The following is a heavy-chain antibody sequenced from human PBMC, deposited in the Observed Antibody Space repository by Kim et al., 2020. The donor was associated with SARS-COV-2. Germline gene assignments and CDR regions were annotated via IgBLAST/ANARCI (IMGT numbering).Heavy chain of an antibody. J-gene: IGHJ4*01. Sequence: SETLSLTCTVSGGSISSSSYYWGWIRQPPGKGLEWIGSIYYSGSTYYNPSLKSRVTISVDTSKNQFSLKLSSVTAADTAVYYCARQGADNWKYWYYLDD. CDR1: GGSISSSSYY. D-gene: IGHD1-7*01. CDR3: ARQGADNWKYWYYLDD. V-gene: IGHV4-39*01. CDR2: IYYSGST.